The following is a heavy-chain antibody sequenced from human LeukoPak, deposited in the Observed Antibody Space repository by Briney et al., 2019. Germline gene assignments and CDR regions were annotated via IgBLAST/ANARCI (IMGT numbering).Heavy chain of an antibody. V-gene: IGHV3-7*01. Sequence: SGGSLRLSCAASGSTFSSYWMSWVRQAPGKGLEWVANIKQDGSEKYYVDSVKGRFTISRDNAKNSLYLQMNSLRAEDTAVYYCARAIWWLSGSFDYWGQGTLVTVSS. CDR2: IKQDGSEK. D-gene: IGHD5-12*01. CDR3: ARAIWWLSGSFDY. J-gene: IGHJ4*02. CDR1: GSTFSSYW.